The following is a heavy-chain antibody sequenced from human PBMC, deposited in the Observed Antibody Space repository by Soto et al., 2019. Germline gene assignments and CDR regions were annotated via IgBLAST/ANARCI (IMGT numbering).Heavy chain of an antibody. Sequence: SETLSLTCTVSGGSISSYYWSWIRQTPGKGLEWIGYIYYSGSTNYNPSIKTRVTISVDTSKNQFHLKLSSVTAADTAVYYCARRYGGNFDYWGQGTLVTVSS. V-gene: IGHV4-59*01. D-gene: IGHD2-15*01. CDR1: GGSISSYY. CDR3: ARRYGGNFDY. J-gene: IGHJ4*02. CDR2: IYYSGST.